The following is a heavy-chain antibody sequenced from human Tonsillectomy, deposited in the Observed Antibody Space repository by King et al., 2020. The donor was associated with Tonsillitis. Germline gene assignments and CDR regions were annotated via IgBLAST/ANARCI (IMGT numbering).Heavy chain of an antibody. D-gene: IGHD6-19*01. J-gene: IGHJ3*02. Sequence: QLVQSGGGLVQPGRSLRLSCAASGFTLDDYAMHWARQAPGKGLEWVSGISWNSGSIGYADSVKGRFTISRDNAKNSLYLQMNSLRTEDTALYYCAKGEGSSGWLLMFNDAFDIWGQGTMVTVSS. CDR3: AKGEGSSGWLLMFNDAFDI. V-gene: IGHV3-9*01. CDR1: GFTLDDYA. CDR2: ISWNSGSI.